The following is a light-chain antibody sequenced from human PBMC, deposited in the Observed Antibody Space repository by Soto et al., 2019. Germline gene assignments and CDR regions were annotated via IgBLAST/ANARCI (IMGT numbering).Light chain of an antibody. J-gene: IGKJ1*01. Sequence: EIVMTQSPATLSVSPGEGATLSCRASQSLSSNLAWHQQKPGQAPRLLIYGASTRATGIPARFSGSGSGTEFTLTISSLQSEDFGVYFCQQYKDWPTTFGQGTKVDIK. CDR1: QSLSSN. CDR3: QQYKDWPTT. CDR2: GAS. V-gene: IGKV3-15*01.